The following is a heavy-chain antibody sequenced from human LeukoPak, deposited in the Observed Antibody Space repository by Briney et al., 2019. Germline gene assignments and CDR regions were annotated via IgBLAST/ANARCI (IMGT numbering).Heavy chain of an antibody. Sequence: ASETLSLTCTVSGGSITSYYWSWIRQPAGKGLEWIGRIYTSGSTNYNPSLKSRVTISVDTSKNQFSLKLSSVTAADTAVYYCAGTTVTGYYFDYWGQGTLVTVSS. D-gene: IGHD4-11*01. J-gene: IGHJ4*02. CDR2: IYTSGST. CDR3: AGTTVTGYYFDY. CDR1: GGSITSYY. V-gene: IGHV4-4*07.